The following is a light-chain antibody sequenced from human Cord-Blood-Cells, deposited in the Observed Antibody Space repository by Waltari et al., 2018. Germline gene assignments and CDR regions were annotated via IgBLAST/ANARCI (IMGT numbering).Light chain of an antibody. J-gene: IGLJ3*02. CDR2: QDS. CDR3: QAWDSSTAGWV. Sequence: SYELTQPPSVSVSPGQTASITCSGDKLGDKYAFWYQQKPGQSPVLVIYQDSKRPSGIPERFSGSNSGNTATLTISGTQAMDEADYYCQAWDSSTAGWVFGGGTKLTVL. V-gene: IGLV3-1*01. CDR1: KLGDKY.